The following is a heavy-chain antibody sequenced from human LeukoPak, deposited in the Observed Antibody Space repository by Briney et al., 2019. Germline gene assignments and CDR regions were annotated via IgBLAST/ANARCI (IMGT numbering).Heavy chain of an antibody. CDR2: IKQDGSEK. Sequence: GGSLRLSCAASGFTFSSYWMSWVRQTPGKGLEWVANIKQDGSEKYYVDSVKGRFTISRDNAKNSLYLQMNSLRAEDTAVYYCARDAKLGIFDYWGQGTLVTVSS. D-gene: IGHD7-27*01. CDR1: GFTFSSYW. V-gene: IGHV3-7*03. J-gene: IGHJ4*02. CDR3: ARDAKLGIFDY.